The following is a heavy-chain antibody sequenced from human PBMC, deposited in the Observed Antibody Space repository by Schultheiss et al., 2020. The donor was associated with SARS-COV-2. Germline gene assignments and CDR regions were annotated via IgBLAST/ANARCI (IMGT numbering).Heavy chain of an antibody. D-gene: IGHD1-7*01. J-gene: IGHJ1*01. V-gene: IGHV4-61*09. CDR3: ARVTSGTTFQH. CDR1: GGSISSGSYY. CDR2: INHSGST. Sequence: SQTLSLTCTVSGGSISSGSYYWSWIRQPAGKGLEWIGEINHSGSTNYNPSLKSRVTISVDTSKNQFSLKLRSETAADTAVYYCARVTSGTTFQHWGQGTLVTVSS.